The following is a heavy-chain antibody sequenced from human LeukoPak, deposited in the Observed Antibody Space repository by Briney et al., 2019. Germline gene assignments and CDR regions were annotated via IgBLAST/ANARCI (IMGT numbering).Heavy chain of an antibody. CDR2: IYHSGST. CDR1: GYSISSGYY. Sequence: PSETLSLTCTVSGYSISSGYYWGWIRQPPGKGLEWIGSIYHSGSTYYNSSLKSRVTISVDTSKNQFSLKLSSVTAADTAIYYCARRSSGFPYWGQGTLVTVSS. D-gene: IGHD3-22*01. J-gene: IGHJ4*02. V-gene: IGHV4-38-2*02. CDR3: ARRSSGFPY.